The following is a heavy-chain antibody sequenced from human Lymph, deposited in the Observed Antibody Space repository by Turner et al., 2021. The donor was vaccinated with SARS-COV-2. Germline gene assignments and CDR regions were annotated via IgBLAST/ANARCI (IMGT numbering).Heavy chain of an antibody. D-gene: IGHD3-3*01. Sequence: QVQLVESGGGVVQPGRSLSLSCAASGFTFSSYGMHWVRQAPGKGLEWVAVISYDGSNKYYADSVKGRFTISRDNSKNTLYLKMNSLRAEDTAVYYCAKVRSIFGVVIGGMDVWGQGTTVTVSS. CDR3: AKVRSIFGVVIGGMDV. J-gene: IGHJ6*02. CDR1: GFTFSSYG. V-gene: IGHV3-30*18. CDR2: ISYDGSNK.